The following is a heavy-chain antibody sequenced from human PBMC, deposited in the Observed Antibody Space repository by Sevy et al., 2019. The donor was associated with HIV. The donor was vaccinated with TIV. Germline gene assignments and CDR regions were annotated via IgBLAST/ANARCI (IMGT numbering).Heavy chain of an antibody. CDR3: ARRGGYIWDNYRYDAFDI. CDR1: GYSFTKFW. J-gene: IGHJ3*02. Sequence: GESLKISCQASGYSFTKFWIGWVRQMPGKGLEWMGIIYPSDSDTTYSRSFQGQVTISADKSINTTYLQWSSLKASDTAMYYCARRGGYIWDNYRYDAFDIWGQGTMVTVSS. CDR2: IYPSDSDT. D-gene: IGHD3-16*02. V-gene: IGHV5-51*01.